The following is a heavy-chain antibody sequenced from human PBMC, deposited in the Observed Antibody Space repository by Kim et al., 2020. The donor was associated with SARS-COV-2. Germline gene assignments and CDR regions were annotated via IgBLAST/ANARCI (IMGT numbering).Heavy chain of an antibody. CDR2: ISYSGTT. V-gene: IGHV4-39*01. J-gene: IGHJ5*02. CDR1: GGSISISIYY. CDR3: ARQYTSGRGNWFDP. D-gene: IGHD6-19*01. Sequence: SETLSLTCSVSGGSISISIYYWAWIRQPPGKGLEWIGSISYSGTTYSNPSLQSRVSVSVDTSKNQFSLKLSSVTAADTAIYYCARQYTSGRGNWFDPWGQGTLVTVSS.